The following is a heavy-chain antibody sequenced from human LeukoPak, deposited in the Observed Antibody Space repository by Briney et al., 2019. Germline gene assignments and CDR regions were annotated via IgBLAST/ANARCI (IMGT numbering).Heavy chain of an antibody. CDR1: GGSISSGGHY. D-gene: IGHD6-13*01. V-gene: IGHV4-31*03. Sequence: PSQTLSLTCTVSGGSISSGGHYWTWIRQHPGKGLEWIGSIYDSRFTYYSPSLKGRVSISVDSSENQLSLKLNSVTAADTAVYYCAGGFDSSKMAYWGQGTLVTVSS. J-gene: IGHJ4*02. CDR3: AGGFDSSKMAY. CDR2: IYDSRFT.